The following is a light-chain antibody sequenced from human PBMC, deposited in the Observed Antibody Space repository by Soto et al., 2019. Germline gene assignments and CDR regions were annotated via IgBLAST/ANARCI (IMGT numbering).Light chain of an antibody. CDR2: GAS. V-gene: IGKV3-20*01. J-gene: IGKJ4*01. Sequence: EVVLTQSPGTLSLSPGERATLSCRASQSVNSNYLAWYQQKPGQAPRLLISGASSRATGIPDRFSGSGSGRDFTLTISRLEPEYFAVYYCQQYGGSPLVTFGGGTKVELK. CDR3: QQYGGSPLVT. CDR1: QSVNSNY.